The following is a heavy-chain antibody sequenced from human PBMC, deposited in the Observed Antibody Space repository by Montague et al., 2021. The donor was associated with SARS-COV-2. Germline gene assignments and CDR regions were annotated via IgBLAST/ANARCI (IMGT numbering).Heavy chain of an antibody. D-gene: IGHD3-10*01. CDR2: IYYSGST. V-gene: IGHV4-59*12. CDR1: GGSISSYY. J-gene: IGHJ5*02. Sequence: SETLSLTCTVSGGSISSYYWSWIRQPPGKGLEWIGYIYYSGSTNYNPSLKSRVTISVDTSKNQFSLKPSSVTAADTAVYYCARDLRRGFDPWGQGTLVTVSS. CDR3: ARDLRRGFDP.